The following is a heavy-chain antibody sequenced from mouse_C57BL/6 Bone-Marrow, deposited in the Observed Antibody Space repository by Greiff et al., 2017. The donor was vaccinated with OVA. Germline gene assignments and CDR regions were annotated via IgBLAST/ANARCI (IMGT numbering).Heavy chain of an antibody. Sequence: QVQLKQPGAELVMPGASVKLSCKASGYTFTSYWMHWVKQRPGQGLEWIGEIDPSDSYTNYNQKFKGKSTLTVDKSSSKAYMQLSSLTSEDSAVYYCARDDLVGSSDYWGQGTTLTVSS. D-gene: IGHD1-1*02. CDR1: GYTFTSYW. CDR2: IDPSDSYT. V-gene: IGHV1-69*01. CDR3: ARDDLVGSSDY. J-gene: IGHJ2*01.